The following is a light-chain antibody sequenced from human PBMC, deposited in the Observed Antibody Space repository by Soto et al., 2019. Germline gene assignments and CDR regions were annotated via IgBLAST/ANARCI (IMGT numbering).Light chain of an antibody. Sequence: DIQMTQSPSSLSASVGDRVTITCQASQDITSYLNWYQHKPGKAPKLLLYDASILEAGVPPRSRDSGSGTDFTLTISNPQPEDVATDYCQHCYYLPIVGRGTTVDFK. CDR1: QDITSY. CDR3: QHCYYLPI. J-gene: IGKJ3*01. CDR2: DAS. V-gene: IGKV1-33*01.